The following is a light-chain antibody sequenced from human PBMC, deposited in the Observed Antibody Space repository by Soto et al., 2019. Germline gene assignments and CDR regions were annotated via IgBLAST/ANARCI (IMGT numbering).Light chain of an antibody. Sequence: EIVMTQSPATLSVSPGERASLSCRASHRVSSNLAWYQQKPGQAPRLLIYGASTRATGIPARFSGSGSGTEFTLTISSLQSEDFAVYHCQQYNNWPSYTFGQGTKLEIK. V-gene: IGKV3-15*01. CDR1: HRVSSN. CDR3: QQYNNWPSYT. CDR2: GAS. J-gene: IGKJ2*01.